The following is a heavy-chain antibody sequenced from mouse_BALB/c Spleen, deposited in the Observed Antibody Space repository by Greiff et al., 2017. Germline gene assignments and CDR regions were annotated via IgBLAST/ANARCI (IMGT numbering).Heavy chain of an antibody. CDR2: ISNGGGST. V-gene: IGHV5-12-2*01. CDR3: ARRAPTVVARYAMDY. CDR1: GFTFSSYT. J-gene: IGHJ4*01. Sequence: EVQGVESGGDLVKPGGSLKLSCAASGFTFSSYTMSWVRQTPEKRLEWVAYISNGGGSTYYPDTVKGRFTISRDNAKNTLYLQMSSLKSEDTAMYYCARRAPTVVARYAMDYWGQGTSVTVSS. D-gene: IGHD1-1*01.